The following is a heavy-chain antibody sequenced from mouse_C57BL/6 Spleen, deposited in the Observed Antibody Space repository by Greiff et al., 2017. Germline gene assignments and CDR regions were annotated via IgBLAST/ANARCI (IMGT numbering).Heavy chain of an antibody. CDR1: GYTFTNYW. D-gene: IGHD1-1*01. J-gene: IGHJ1*03. Sequence: VQLVESGAELVRPGTSVKMSCKASGYTFTNYWIGWAKQRPGHGLEWIGDIYPGGGYTNYNEKFKGKATLTADKSSSTAYMQFSSLTSEDSAIYYCARYGYGSSYGYFDVWGTGTTVTVSS. CDR2: IYPGGGYT. V-gene: IGHV1-63*01. CDR3: ARYGYGSSYGYFDV.